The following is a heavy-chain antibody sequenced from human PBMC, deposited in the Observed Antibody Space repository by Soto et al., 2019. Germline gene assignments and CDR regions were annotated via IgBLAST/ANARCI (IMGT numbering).Heavy chain of an antibody. V-gene: IGHV4-39*01. D-gene: IGHD6-13*01. CDR3: ARQVGEAAAGTSPDY. CDR2: IYYSGST. CDR1: GGSISSSSYY. Sequence: SETLSLTCTVSGGSISSSSYYWGWIRQPPGKGLEWIGSIYYSGSTYYNPSLKSRVTISVDTSKNQFSLKLSSVTAADTAVYYCARQVGEAAAGTSPDYWGQGTLVIVSS. J-gene: IGHJ4*02.